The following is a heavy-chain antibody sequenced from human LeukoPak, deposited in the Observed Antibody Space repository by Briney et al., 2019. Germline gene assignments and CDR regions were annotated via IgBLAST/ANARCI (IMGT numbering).Heavy chain of an antibody. CDR3: AKDQLIPSGGGFDY. V-gene: IGHV3-23*01. D-gene: IGHD5-24*01. J-gene: IGHJ4*02. CDR2: VSGSADGT. Sequence: GGSLRLSCAASGFTFSSYVISWVRQAPGKGPEWVSAVSGSADGTYYADSAKGRLTISRDNSKNTLCLQMNSLRADDTAVYYCAKDQLIPSGGGFDYWGQGTLVTVSS. CDR1: GFTFSSYV.